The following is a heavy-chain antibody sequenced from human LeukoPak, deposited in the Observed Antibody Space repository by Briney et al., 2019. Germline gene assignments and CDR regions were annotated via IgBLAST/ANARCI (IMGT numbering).Heavy chain of an antibody. CDR1: GFTFSNYW. CDR2: INSDGSGT. Sequence: PGGSLRLSCAASGFTFSNYWMHWVRQAPGKGLVWVSRINSDGSGTSYADSVKGRFTISRDNAKNTLSLQMNSLRAEDTAVYYCARPPPYCGGDFYRFDYWGQGTLVTVSS. J-gene: IGHJ4*02. V-gene: IGHV3-74*01. D-gene: IGHD2-21*02. CDR3: ARPPPYCGGDFYRFDY.